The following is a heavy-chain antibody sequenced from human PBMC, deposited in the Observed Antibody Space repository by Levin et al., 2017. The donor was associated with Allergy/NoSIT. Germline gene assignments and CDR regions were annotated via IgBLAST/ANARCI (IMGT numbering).Heavy chain of an antibody. CDR2: ISSRSSNM. D-gene: IGHD1-26*01. Sequence: PSETLSLTCAASGVTFSNSSMNWVRQAPGKGLEWVSSISSRSSNMYYADSVKGRFTISRDNAKNSLYLQMNSLRADDTAVYYCARDSAQYGTIDHWGQGTLVTVSS. J-gene: IGHJ4*02. CDR1: GVTFSNSS. V-gene: IGHV3-21*01. CDR3: ARDSAQYGTIDH.